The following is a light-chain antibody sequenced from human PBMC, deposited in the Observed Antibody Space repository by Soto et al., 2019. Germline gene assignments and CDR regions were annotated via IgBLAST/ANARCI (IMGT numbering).Light chain of an antibody. CDR3: CSYAGSYTLV. Sequence: QSALTQPRSVSGSPGQSVTISCTGTSSDVGTYNYVSWYQQHPGKAPKLMIYDVNKRPSGVPDRFSGSKSGNTASLTISGLQAEDEGVYFCCSYAGSYTLVFGGGTKVTVL. V-gene: IGLV2-11*01. CDR2: DVN. CDR1: SSDVGTYNY. J-gene: IGLJ2*01.